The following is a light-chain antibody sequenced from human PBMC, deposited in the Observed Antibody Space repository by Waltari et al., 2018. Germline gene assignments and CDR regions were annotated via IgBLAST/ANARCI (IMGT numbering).Light chain of an antibody. CDR3: QQYDDLPLT. J-gene: IGKJ4*01. CDR1: QDTKIF. V-gene: IGKV1-33*01. CDR2: DAS. Sequence: DIQLTQSPASLSASVGDRVTITCQASQDTKIFLNWYQQKSGKAPKLLIYDASNLQPGVPSRFSGSGSGTDFAFTISSLQPEDGATYYCQQYDDLPLTFGGGTKVEIQ.